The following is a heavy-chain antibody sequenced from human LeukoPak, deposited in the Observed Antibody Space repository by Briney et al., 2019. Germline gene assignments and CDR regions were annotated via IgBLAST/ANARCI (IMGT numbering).Heavy chain of an antibody. D-gene: IGHD6-6*01. Sequence: PSETLSLTCNVSNGSITSYYWGWVRQPPGKGLEFIGYIHYSGNTNYNPSLKSRVAISAEKSKNQFSLKLSSVTAADTALYFCVKSIASRGEIVFDIWGQGTMVTVSS. CDR1: NGSITSYY. V-gene: IGHV4-59*01. CDR3: VKSIASRGEIVFDI. CDR2: IHYSGNT. J-gene: IGHJ3*02.